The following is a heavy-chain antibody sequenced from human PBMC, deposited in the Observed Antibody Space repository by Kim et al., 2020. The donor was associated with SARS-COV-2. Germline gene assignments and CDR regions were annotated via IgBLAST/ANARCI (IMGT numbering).Heavy chain of an antibody. J-gene: IGHJ6*02. V-gene: IGHV3-21*01. Sequence: GGSLRLSCAASGFTFSSYSMNWVRQAPGKGLEWVSSISSSSSYIYYADSVKGRFTISRDNAKNSLYLQMNSLRAEDTAVYYCARGLGGETGYYGMDVWGQGTTVTVSS. CDR1: GFTFSSYS. D-gene: IGHD3-10*01. CDR2: ISSSSSYI. CDR3: ARGLGGETGYYGMDV.